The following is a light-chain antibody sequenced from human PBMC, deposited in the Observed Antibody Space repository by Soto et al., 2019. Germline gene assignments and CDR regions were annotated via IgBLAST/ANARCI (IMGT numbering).Light chain of an antibody. V-gene: IGKV1-5*01. J-gene: IGKJ1*01. CDR1: QSISSW. CDR3: KQYNTYPWT. CDR2: DAS. Sequence: DIQMTQSPATLSASVGDRVTITCRASQSISSWLAWYQQKPGKVPKLLIDDASSLESGVPSRFSGSGSGTEFTLTISSLQPDDFATYYCKQYNTYPWTFGHGTKVEIK.